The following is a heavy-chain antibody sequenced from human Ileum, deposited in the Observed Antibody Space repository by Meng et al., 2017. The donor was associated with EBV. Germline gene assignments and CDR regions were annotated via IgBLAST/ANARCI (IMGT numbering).Heavy chain of an antibody. D-gene: IGHD3-10*01. V-gene: IGHV4-4*02. CDR2: IYYSGST. CDR3: ARGYGSGRDYFDY. CDR1: GGSISSSNW. J-gene: IGHJ4*02. Sequence: GQLQESGRGLVKPSGTLSLTCAVSGGSISSSNWWNWVRQPPGKGLEWIGEIYYSGSTIYNPSLKSRVTISVDKSKNLFSLKLSSVTAADTAVYYCARGYGSGRDYFDYWGQGTLVTVSS.